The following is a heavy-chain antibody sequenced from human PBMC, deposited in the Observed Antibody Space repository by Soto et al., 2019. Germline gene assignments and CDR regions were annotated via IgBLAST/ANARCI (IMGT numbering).Heavy chain of an antibody. Sequence: PGGSLRLSCAASGFTFSSYGMHWVRQAPGKGLEWVAVISYDGSNKYYADSVKGRFTISRDNSKNTLYLQMNSLRAEDTAVYYCEKMDLEAAGLTGTRYWGQGTLVTVYS. V-gene: IGHV3-30*18. D-gene: IGHD1-20*01. CDR3: EKMDLEAAGLTGTRY. J-gene: IGHJ4*02. CDR2: ISYDGSNK. CDR1: GFTFSSYG.